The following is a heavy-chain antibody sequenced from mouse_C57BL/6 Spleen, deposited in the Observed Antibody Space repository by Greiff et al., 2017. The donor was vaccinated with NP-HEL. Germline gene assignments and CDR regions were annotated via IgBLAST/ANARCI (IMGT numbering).Heavy chain of an antibody. J-gene: IGHJ4*01. Sequence: QVQLQQPGAELVRPGTSVKLSCKASGYTFTSYCMHWVKQRPGQGLAWIGAIDPSDSYTTYNQKFKGKATLTVDTSSSTAYMQLSSLTSEDSALSYYARDGTTVVAHSAIDYWGQGTSVTVPS. V-gene: IGHV1-59*01. CDR3: ARDGTTVVAHSAIDY. D-gene: IGHD1-1*01. CDR1: GYTFTSYC. CDR2: IDPSDSYT.